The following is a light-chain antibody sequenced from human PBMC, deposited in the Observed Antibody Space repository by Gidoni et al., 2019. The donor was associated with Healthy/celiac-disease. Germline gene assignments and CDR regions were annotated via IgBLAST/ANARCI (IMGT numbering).Light chain of an antibody. CDR3: QQYNSYSRT. J-gene: IGKJ1*01. V-gene: IGKV1-5*01. CDR1: QSISSW. Sequence: DIQMTQSPSTLSASVGDRVTITCRASQSISSWLDWYQQKPGKAPKVLIYDASSLESGVPSRFSGSGSGTEFTLTISSLQPDDFATYYCQQYNSYSRTFXXXTKVEIK. CDR2: DAS.